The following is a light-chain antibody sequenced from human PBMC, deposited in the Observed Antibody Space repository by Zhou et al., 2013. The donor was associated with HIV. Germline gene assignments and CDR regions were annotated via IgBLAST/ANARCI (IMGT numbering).Light chain of an antibody. CDR1: QTLDTN. CDR3: QQYNNWPPIT. J-gene: IGKJ5*01. V-gene: IGKV3-15*01. CDR2: GAS. Sequence: EIVMTQSPATLSLSPGETATLSCRASQTLDTNLAWYQQQPGQAPRLLIYGASTRATGIPARFSGSGSGTEFTLTISSLQSEDFAVYYCQQYNNWPPITFGQGTRLEIK.